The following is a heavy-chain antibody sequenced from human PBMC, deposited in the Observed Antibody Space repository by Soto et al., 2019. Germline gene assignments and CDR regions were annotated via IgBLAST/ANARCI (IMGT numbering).Heavy chain of an antibody. J-gene: IGHJ4*01. Sequence: GGSLRLSCAASGFTFDSPYSHGMSWVRQSPGKGPEWVSTISSNGTNTHYAESVKGRFTISKDASRNTVHLHMNSLRAEDTATYFCVSWVSAHFDYWGHGTPVTVSS. CDR2: ISSNGTNT. D-gene: IGHD2-8*01. V-gene: IGHV3-23*01. CDR1: GFTFDSPYSHG. CDR3: VSWVSAHFDY.